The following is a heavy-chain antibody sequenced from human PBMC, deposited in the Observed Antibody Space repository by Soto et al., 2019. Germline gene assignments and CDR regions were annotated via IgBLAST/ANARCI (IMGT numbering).Heavy chain of an antibody. V-gene: IGHV4-59*01. CDR1: GGSISRYY. Sequence: SETLSLTCTVSGGSISRYYWTWTRQPPGKGLEWIGCVYNGATTSYNPSLKSRVTISVDTSKNQFSLKLTSVTAADTAMYYCARDDSERPATYWGQGTLVTVSS. J-gene: IGHJ4*02. CDR2: VYNGATT. CDR3: ARDDSERPATY. D-gene: IGHD3-10*01.